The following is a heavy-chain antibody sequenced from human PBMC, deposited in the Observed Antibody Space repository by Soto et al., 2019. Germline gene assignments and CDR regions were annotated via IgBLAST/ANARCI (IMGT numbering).Heavy chain of an antibody. J-gene: IGHJ6*02. CDR1: GFTFDNYA. Sequence: PGGSLKVSCAASGFTFDNYAKSWVRQAPGKGLEWVSAISGSGGSTYYADSVKGRFTISRDNSKNTLFLQMNSLRAEDTAVYYCTRESFSSRIAAAGLTLDVWGQGTTVTVSS. V-gene: IGHV3-23*01. D-gene: IGHD6-13*01. CDR2: ISGSGGST. CDR3: TRESFSSRIAAAGLTLDV.